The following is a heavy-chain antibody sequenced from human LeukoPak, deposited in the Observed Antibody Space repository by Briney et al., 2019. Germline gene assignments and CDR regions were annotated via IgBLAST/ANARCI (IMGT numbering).Heavy chain of an antibody. J-gene: IGHJ6*03. CDR1: GGSVTSGRYY. Sequence: PSETLSLTCTISGGSVTSGRYYWSWIGQPPEKGLEWIGYIYYTGSTDYNPSLKSRVTISVETSKNQFSLQLSSVTAADTAIYYCATSLESYYYMDVWGKGTTVTVSS. V-gene: IGHV4-61*01. CDR2: IYYTGST. CDR3: ATSLESYYYMDV. D-gene: IGHD5-24*01.